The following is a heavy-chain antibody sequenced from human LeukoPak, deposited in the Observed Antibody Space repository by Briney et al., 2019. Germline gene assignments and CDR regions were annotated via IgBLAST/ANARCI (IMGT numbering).Heavy chain of an antibody. Sequence: PGGSLRLSCAASGFTFSSYSMNWVRQAPGKGLEWVSSISSSSSYIYYADSVKGRFTISRDNAKNSLYLQMNSLRAEDTAVYYCAREYCSGGSCYSRPSWYFDLWGRGTLVTVSS. CDR2: ISSSSSYI. CDR1: GFTFSSYS. CDR3: AREYCSGGSCYSRPSWYFDL. V-gene: IGHV3-21*01. J-gene: IGHJ2*01. D-gene: IGHD2-15*01.